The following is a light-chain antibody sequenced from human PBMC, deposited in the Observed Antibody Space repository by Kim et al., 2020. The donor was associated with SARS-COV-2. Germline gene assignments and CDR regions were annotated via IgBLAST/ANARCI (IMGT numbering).Light chain of an antibody. J-gene: IGKJ5*01. V-gene: IGKV3-15*01. CDR1: QSVGDN. CDR2: GAS. CDR3: QQYNNWPPIT. Sequence: SPGGTATLPCRARQSVGDNVAWYQQKPGQAPRRIMYGASTRAAGIPARFIGSGSGTEFTLTITSLQSEDFAVYYCQQYNNWPPITFGQGTRLEI.